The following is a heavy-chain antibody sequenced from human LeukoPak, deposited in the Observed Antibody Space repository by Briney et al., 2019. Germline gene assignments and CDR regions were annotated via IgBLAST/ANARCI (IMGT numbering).Heavy chain of an antibody. CDR3: PRGCRVDRPNQYYYYYMDV. Sequence: SETLSLTCAVYGGSFSGYYWSWIRQPPGKGLEWIGEINHSGSTNYNPSLKSRVTISVDTSKNQFSLKLSSVTAADTAGYYGPRGCRVDRPNQYYYYYMDVWGKGTTVTVSS. D-gene: IGHD1-14*01. V-gene: IGHV4-34*01. CDR2: INHSGST. CDR1: GGSFSGYY. J-gene: IGHJ6*03.